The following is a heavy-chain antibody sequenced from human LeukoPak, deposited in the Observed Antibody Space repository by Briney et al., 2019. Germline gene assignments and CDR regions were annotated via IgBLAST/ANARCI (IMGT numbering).Heavy chain of an antibody. Sequence: GGSLRLSCAASGFTFTDFEMNWVRQAPGKGLEWVSSITSSSSYIYYADSVKGRLTISRDNAKNSLYLQMNSLRAEDTAVYYCARAPYSGSYGNYYYYMDVWGKGTTVTISS. CDR2: ITSSSSYI. J-gene: IGHJ6*03. D-gene: IGHD1-26*01. V-gene: IGHV3-21*01. CDR1: GFTFTDFE. CDR3: ARAPYSGSYGNYYYYMDV.